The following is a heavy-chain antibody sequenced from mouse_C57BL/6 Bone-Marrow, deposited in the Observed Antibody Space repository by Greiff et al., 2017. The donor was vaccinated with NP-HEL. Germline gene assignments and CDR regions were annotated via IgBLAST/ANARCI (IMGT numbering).Heavy chain of an antibody. V-gene: IGHV5-17*01. CDR3: ARNLIYYYGSSSYYYAMDY. J-gene: IGHJ4*01. Sequence: EVKVVESGGGLVKPGGSLKLSCAASGFTFSDYGMHWVRQAPEKGLEWVAYISSGSSTIYYADTVKGRFTISRDNAKNTLFLQMTSLRSEDTAMYYCARNLIYYYGSSSYYYAMDYWGQGTSVTVSS. D-gene: IGHD1-1*01. CDR2: ISSGSSTI. CDR1: GFTFSDYG.